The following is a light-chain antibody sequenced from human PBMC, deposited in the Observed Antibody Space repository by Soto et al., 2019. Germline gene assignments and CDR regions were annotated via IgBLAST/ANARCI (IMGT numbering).Light chain of an antibody. CDR1: QSVSSY. CDR3: QKRSTSLT. V-gene: IGKV3-11*01. CDR2: DAS. J-gene: IGKJ4*01. Sequence: EIVLTQSPATLSLSPGERATLSCRASQSVSSYLAWYQQKPGQAPRLLIYDASNRATGIPARFSGSGSGTDFTLTISSLEPEDFAVYYCQKRSTSLTFGGGTKVDI.